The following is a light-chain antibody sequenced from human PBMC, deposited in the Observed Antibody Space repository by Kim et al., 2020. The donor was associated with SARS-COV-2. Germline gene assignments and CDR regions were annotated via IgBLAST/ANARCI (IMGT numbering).Light chain of an antibody. CDR1: ALPKQY. Sequence: VYPGQTARITCSGDALPKQYAYWYQQKPGQAPVLVIYKDSERPSGIPQRFSGSSSGTTVTLTISGVQAQDEADYYCQSADSSDAWVFGGGTQLTVL. J-gene: IGLJ3*02. CDR3: QSADSSDAWV. CDR2: KDS. V-gene: IGLV3-25*03.